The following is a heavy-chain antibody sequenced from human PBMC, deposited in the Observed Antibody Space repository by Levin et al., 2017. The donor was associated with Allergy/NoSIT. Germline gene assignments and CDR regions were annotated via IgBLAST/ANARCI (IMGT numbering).Heavy chain of an antibody. CDR3: ARGRGSTGTTGYYYGMDV. J-gene: IGHJ6*02. V-gene: IGHV1-69*19. CDR1: GGTLSSYA. Sequence: KISCKTSGGTLSSYATSWVRQAPGQGLEWMGGITPIFGTTDYAQKFQGRVTITADEYTSTAYMELSSLRSEDTAGSYCARGRGSTGTTGYYYGMDVWGQGTTVTVSS. CDR2: ITPIFGTT. D-gene: IGHD1-1*01.